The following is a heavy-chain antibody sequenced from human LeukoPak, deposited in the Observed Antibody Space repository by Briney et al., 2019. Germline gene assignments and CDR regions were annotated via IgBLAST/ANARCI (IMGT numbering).Heavy chain of an antibody. Sequence: NPSQTLSLTCTVSGGSISSGDYYWSWIRQPPGKGLEWIGYIYYSGSTYYNPSLKSRVTISVDTSKNQFSLKLSSVTAADTAVYYCARRRDGYNFDYWGQGTLVTVSS. CDR1: GGSISSGDYY. CDR3: ARRRDGYNFDY. D-gene: IGHD5-24*01. J-gene: IGHJ4*02. CDR2: IYYSGST. V-gene: IGHV4-30-4*01.